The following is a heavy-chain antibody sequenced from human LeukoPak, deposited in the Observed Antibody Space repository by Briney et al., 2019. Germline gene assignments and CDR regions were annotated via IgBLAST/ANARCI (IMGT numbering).Heavy chain of an antibody. D-gene: IGHD6-13*01. CDR1: GFIFSSYS. Sequence: GGSLRLSCAASGFIFSSYSMSWVRQAPGMGLEWVSVITGSGGNTYYADSVKGRFTISRDNSKNTVYLQMSSLRVDDTAVYYCAKAASSSWPSYYYGMDVWGQGTTVTVSS. V-gene: IGHV3-23*01. J-gene: IGHJ6*02. CDR2: ITGSGGNT. CDR3: AKAASSSWPSYYYGMDV.